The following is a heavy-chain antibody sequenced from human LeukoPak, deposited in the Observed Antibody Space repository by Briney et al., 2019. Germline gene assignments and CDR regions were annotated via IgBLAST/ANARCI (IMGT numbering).Heavy chain of an antibody. D-gene: IGHD6-19*01. Sequence: GGSQRLSCAASGFTFSSYSMNWVRQAPGKGLEWVSSISSSSSYIYYADSVKGRFTISRDNAKNSLYLQMNSLRAEDTAVYYCAKDGYSSGWYKPFPFDYWGQGSLVTVSS. CDR2: ISSSSSYI. CDR1: GFTFSSYS. CDR3: AKDGYSSGWYKPFPFDY. V-gene: IGHV3-21*04. J-gene: IGHJ4*02.